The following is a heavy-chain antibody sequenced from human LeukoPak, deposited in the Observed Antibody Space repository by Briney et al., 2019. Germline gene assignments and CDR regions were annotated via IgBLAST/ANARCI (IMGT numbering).Heavy chain of an antibody. CDR2: IYYSGGT. Sequence: SETLSLTCTVSGGSISSSSFYWGWIRQPPGKGLEWIGTIYYSGGTKYNPSLKSRVTISVDTSKNQFSLKLSSVTASDTAVYYCARLSPEQYYSDNSDYSFGRWGQGTQVTVSS. CDR1: GGSISSSSFY. V-gene: IGHV4-39*01. D-gene: IGHD3-22*01. CDR3: ARLSPEQYYSDNSDYSFGR. J-gene: IGHJ4*02.